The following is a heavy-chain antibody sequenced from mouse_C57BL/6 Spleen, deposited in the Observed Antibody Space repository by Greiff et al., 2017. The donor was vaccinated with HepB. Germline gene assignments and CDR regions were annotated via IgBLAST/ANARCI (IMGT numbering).Heavy chain of an antibody. D-gene: IGHD2-2*01. Sequence: EVQLQQSGPGLVKPSQSLSLTCSVTGYSITSGYYWNWIRQFPGNKLEWMGYISYDGSNNYNPSLKNRISITRDTSKNQFFLKLNSVTTEDTATYYCASFMVTTPLYAMDYWGQGTSVTVSS. CDR2: ISYDGSN. V-gene: IGHV3-6*01. CDR3: ASFMVTTPLYAMDY. J-gene: IGHJ4*01. CDR1: GYSITSGYY.